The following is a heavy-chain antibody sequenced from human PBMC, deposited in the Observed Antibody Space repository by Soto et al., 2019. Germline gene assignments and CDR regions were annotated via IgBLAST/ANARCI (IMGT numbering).Heavy chain of an antibody. CDR1: GLTVSSYG. D-gene: IGHD1-26*01. Sequence: EAQLLESGGGLILPGGSLRLSCAGSGLTVSSYGLTWVRQAQGKGLEWVSSISGDGTGTYYADSVKGRFTISRDNSKNMMYLQMNSLRAEDTAIYHCAKDPNGHDVGAFDDWGQGTLVTVSS. CDR3: AKDPNGHDVGAFDD. J-gene: IGHJ4*02. V-gene: IGHV3-23*01. CDR2: ISGDGTGT.